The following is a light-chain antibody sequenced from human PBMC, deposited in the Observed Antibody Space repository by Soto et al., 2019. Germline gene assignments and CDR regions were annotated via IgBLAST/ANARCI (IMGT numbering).Light chain of an antibody. CDR2: GAS. J-gene: IGKJ1*01. CDR1: QTISSNY. Sequence: EILLTQSPGTLSLSPGERATLSCRATQTISSNYLAWYQQKPGQAPKLLIHGASTWATGIPDRFSGSGSGTDFTLTISRLEPEDFAVYYCQLYGSSPKTFGQGTKVEV. V-gene: IGKV3-20*01. CDR3: QLYGSSPKT.